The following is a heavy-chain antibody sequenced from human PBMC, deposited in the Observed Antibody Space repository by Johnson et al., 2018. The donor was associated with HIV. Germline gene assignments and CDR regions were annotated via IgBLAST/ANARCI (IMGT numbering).Heavy chain of an antibody. J-gene: IGHJ3*02. V-gene: IGHV3-30-3*01. CDR1: GFTFSSYA. CDR3: ASTDDAFDI. Sequence: VQVVESGGGVVQPGRSLRLSCAASGFTFSSYAMHWVRQAPGKGLEWVAVISYDGSNKYYADSVKGRFTISRDNSKHTLYLQMNSLRAEDTAVYYCASTDDAFDIWGQGTMVTVSS. D-gene: IGHD4-17*01. CDR2: ISYDGSNK.